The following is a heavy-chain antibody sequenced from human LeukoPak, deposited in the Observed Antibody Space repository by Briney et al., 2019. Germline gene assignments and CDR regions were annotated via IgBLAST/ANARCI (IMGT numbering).Heavy chain of an antibody. J-gene: IGHJ4*02. CDR1: GGSFSGYY. Sequence: SETLSLTCAVYGGSFSGYYLSWIRQPPGKGLEWIGEINDGGSTKYNPSLKSRVTISLDTSKNQFSLNLSSVTAADTAVYFCGPGGYWGQGTLVTVSS. CDR2: INDGGST. D-gene: IGHD3-10*01. V-gene: IGHV4-34*01. CDR3: GPGGY.